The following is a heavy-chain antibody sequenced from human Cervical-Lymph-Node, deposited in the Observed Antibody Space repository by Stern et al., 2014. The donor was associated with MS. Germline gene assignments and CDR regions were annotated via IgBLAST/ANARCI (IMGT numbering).Heavy chain of an antibody. D-gene: IGHD2-21*01. CDR3: ARDVSPLFF. J-gene: IGHJ4*02. CDR2: IYYSGRT. V-gene: IGHV4-59*01. Sequence: DQLVESGPGLVKPSETLSLTCTVSGDSMRNYYWSWIRQSPGKGLEWIGNIYYSGRTNYNPSLKSRVTLSVDTSKNQFSLMLNSVTAADTAVYYCARDVSPLFFWGQGTLVTVSS. CDR1: GDSMRNYY.